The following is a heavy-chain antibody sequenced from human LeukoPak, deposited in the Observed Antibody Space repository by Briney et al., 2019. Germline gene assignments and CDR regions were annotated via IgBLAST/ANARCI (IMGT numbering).Heavy chain of an antibody. J-gene: IGHJ6*03. V-gene: IGHV1-69*13. CDR2: IIPIFGTA. CDR3: ARQLERRYYYYMDV. CDR1: GGTFSSYA. Sequence: SVKVSCKASGGTFSSYAISWVRQAPGQGLEWMGGIIPIFGTANYAQKFQGRVTITADESTSTAYMELSSLRFEDTAVYYCARQLERRYYYYMDVWGKGTTVTVSS. D-gene: IGHD1-1*01.